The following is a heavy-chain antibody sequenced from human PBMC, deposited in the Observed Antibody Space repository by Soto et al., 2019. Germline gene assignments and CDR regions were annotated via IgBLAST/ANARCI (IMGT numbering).Heavy chain of an antibody. CDR2: IKHSGST. Sequence: QVQLQQWGAGLLKPSETLSLTCAVYGGSFSGYYWSWIRQPPGKGLEWIGEIKHSGSTNYNPSLKSRVTISVDTSKNQFSLKLGSVTAADTAVYYCARGKAAMAKYYFDYWGQGTLVTVSS. CDR1: GGSFSGYY. CDR3: ARGKAAMAKYYFDY. V-gene: IGHV4-34*01. D-gene: IGHD5-18*01. J-gene: IGHJ4*02.